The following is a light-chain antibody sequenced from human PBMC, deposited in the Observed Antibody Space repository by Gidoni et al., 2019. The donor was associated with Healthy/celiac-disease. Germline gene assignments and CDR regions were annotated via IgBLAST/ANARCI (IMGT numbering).Light chain of an antibody. J-gene: IGLJ2*01. CDR2: KDS. V-gene: IGLV3-25*03. Sequence: SYDLTQPPSVSVSPGQPARITCSGDALPKQYAYWYQQKPGQTPVLVIYKDSERPSGIPERFSGSSSGTTVTLTISGVQAEDEADYYCQSADSSVVFGGGTKLTVL. CDR3: QSADSSVV. CDR1: ALPKQY.